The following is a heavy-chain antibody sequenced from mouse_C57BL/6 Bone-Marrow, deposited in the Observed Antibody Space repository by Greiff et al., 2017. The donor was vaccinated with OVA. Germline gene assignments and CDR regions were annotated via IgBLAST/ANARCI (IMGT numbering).Heavy chain of an antibody. D-gene: IGHD1-1*01. V-gene: IGHV5-6*01. CDR1: GFTFSSYG. J-gene: IGHJ1*03. CDR2: ISSGGSYT. Sequence: EVQVVESGGDLVKPGGSLRLSCAASGFTFSSYGMSWVRQTPDKRLEWVATISSGGSYTYYPDSVKGRFTIYRDLAKNTLYLQMSSLKSEDTAMYYCARPYYYGSSYWYFDVWGTGTTVTVSS. CDR3: ARPYYYGSSYWYFDV.